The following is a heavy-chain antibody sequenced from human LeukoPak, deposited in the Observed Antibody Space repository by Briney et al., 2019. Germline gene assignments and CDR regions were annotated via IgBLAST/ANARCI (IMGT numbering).Heavy chain of an antibody. D-gene: IGHD5-18*01. CDR1: GGSISSGSYY. V-gene: IGHV4-61*02. Sequence: SQTLSLTCTVSGGSISSGSYYSSWIRQPPRKGLEWIVRIYTSGRTNYNPSLKSRVTISVDTSKNQFSLKLSSVTAADTAVYYCASRKLDTAMGGAFDIWGQGTMVTVSS. J-gene: IGHJ3*02. CDR3: ASRKLDTAMGGAFDI. CDR2: IYTSGRT.